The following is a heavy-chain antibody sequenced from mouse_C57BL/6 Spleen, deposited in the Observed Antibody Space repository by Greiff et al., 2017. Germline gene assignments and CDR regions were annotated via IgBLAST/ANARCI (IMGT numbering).Heavy chain of an antibody. Sequence: QVQLQQSGAELVKPGASVKISCKASGYAFSSYWMNWVKQRPGKGLEWIGQIYPGDGDTNYNGKFKGKATLTADKSSSTAYMQLSSLTSEDSAVYFCATDYGSSYEDPYWYFDVWGTGTTVTVSS. D-gene: IGHD1-1*01. CDR3: ATDYGSSYEDPYWYFDV. V-gene: IGHV1-80*01. J-gene: IGHJ1*03. CDR2: IYPGDGDT. CDR1: GYAFSSYW.